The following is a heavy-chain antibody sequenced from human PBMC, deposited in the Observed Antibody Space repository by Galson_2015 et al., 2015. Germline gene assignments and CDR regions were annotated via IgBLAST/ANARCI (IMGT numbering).Heavy chain of an antibody. CDR3: ARGAGATGY. CDR1: GGSISSYY. CDR2: IYYSGST. D-gene: IGHD1-26*01. J-gene: IGHJ4*02. Sequence: ETLSLTCTVSGGSISSYYWSWIRQPPGKGLEWIGYIYYSGSTNYNPSLKSRVTISVDTSKNQFSLKLSSVTAADTAVYYCARGAGATGYWGQGTLVTVSS. V-gene: IGHV4-59*01.